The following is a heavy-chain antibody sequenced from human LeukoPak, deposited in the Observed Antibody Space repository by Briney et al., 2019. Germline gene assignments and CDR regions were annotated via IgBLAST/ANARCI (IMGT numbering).Heavy chain of an antibody. CDR2: ISWNSGSI. V-gene: IGHV3-9*01. Sequence: GGSLRLPCAASGFTFVDYAMHWVRQAPGKGLEWVSGISWNSGSIGYADSVKGRFTISRDNAKNSLYLQMNSLRAEDTALYYCAKEVGAWDYYYYGMDVWGQGTTVTVSS. J-gene: IGHJ6*02. D-gene: IGHD1-26*01. CDR1: GFTFVDYA. CDR3: AKEVGAWDYYYYGMDV.